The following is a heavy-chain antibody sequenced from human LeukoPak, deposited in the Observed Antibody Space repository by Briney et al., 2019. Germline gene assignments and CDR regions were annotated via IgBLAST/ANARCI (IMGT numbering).Heavy chain of an antibody. CDR1: GGSISSSSYY. J-gene: IGHJ4*02. CDR3: AREQGVIHYFDY. Sequence: PSETLSLTCTVSGGSISSSSYYWGWIRQPPGKGLEWIGSIYYSGSTYYNPSLKSRVTISVDTSKNQFSLKLSSVTAADTAVYYCAREQGVIHYFDYWGQGTLVTVSS. CDR2: IYYSGST. V-gene: IGHV4-39*07.